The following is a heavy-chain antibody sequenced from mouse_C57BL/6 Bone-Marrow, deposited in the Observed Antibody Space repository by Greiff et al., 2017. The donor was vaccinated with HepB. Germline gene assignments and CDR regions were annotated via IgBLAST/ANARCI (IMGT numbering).Heavy chain of an antibody. J-gene: IGHJ2*01. CDR2: IHPNSGST. CDR1: GYTFTSYW. D-gene: IGHD1-1*02. Sequence: QVHVKQPGAELVKPGDSVKLSCKASGYTFTSYWMHWVKQRPGQGLEWIGMIHPNSGSTNYNEKFKSKATLTVDKSSSTAYMQLSSLTSEDSAVYYGARSHLWPDYWGQGTTLTVSS. V-gene: IGHV1-64*01. CDR3: ARSHLWPDY.